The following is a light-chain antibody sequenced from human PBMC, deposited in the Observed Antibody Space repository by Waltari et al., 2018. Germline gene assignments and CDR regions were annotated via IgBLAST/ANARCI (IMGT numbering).Light chain of an antibody. CDR3: QQYFSTPPVT. Sequence: DIVMTQSPDSLAVSLGERATINCKSSQSVLYSSNNKNYLDGYQQKSGQPPKLLIYWASTRESGVPDRFSGSGSGTDFTLTISSLQAEDVAVYYCQQYFSTPPVTFGGGTKVEIK. CDR1: QSVLYSSNNKNY. CDR2: WAS. J-gene: IGKJ4*01. V-gene: IGKV4-1*01.